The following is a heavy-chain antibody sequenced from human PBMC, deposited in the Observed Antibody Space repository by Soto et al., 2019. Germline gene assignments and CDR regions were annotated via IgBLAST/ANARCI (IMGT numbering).Heavy chain of an antibody. Sequence: SSVQVSCKASGGTFTSSAINWVRQAPGQGLEWIGGIIPIFGTPIYAQSFQGRLTITADESTSTAYMELSSLRSDDTAVYFCARVGDGSGSRGVDAFHPWGQGSMDTVVS. D-gene: IGHD3-22*01. J-gene: IGHJ5*02. V-gene: IGHV1-69*01. CDR2: IIPIFGTP. CDR1: GGTFTSSA. CDR3: ARVGDGSGSRGVDAFHP.